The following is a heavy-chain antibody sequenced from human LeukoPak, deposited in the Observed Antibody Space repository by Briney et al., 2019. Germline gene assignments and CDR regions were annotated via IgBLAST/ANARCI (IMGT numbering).Heavy chain of an antibody. CDR3: AKDRTYGGNYQMGVDY. V-gene: IGHV3-30*18. Sequence: GGSLRLSCASFEFTFLRYRMGGVRQAPGNGVGGVAVISYDLSNKYNADPVKGRFTISSDNSKDTPSMQMNSLRADDTADYYCAKDRTYGGNYQMGVDYWGQGTLVIVSP. CDR2: ISYDLSNK. CDR1: EFTFLRYR. J-gene: IGHJ4*02. D-gene: IGHD4-23*01.